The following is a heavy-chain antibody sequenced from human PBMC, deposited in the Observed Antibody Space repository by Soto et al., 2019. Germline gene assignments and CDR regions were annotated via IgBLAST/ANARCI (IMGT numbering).Heavy chain of an antibody. Sequence: EVQLVESGGGLVQPGGSLRLSCAASGFSFSDSWMTWARQTPGKGLEWVANIKGDGSEKYYVDSVKGRFTVSRDNAKNSLFLQLNSLRADDTAVYFCARGRWAFRDWGQGTLVTVSS. CDR3: ARGRWAFRD. D-gene: IGHD6-13*01. V-gene: IGHV3-7*05. CDR2: IKGDGSEK. CDR1: GFSFSDSW. J-gene: IGHJ4*02.